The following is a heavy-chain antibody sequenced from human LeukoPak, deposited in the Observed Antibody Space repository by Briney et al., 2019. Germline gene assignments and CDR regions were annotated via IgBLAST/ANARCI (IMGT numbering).Heavy chain of an antibody. V-gene: IGHV3-23*01. J-gene: IGHJ4*02. Sequence: PGGSLRLSCAASGFTFSSYAMSWVRQAPGKGLEWVSAISGSGGSTYYADSVKGRFTISRDNSKNTLYLQMNSLRAEDTAVYYCARRIAAPGDRYYFDYWGQGTLVTVSS. CDR2: ISGSGGST. D-gene: IGHD6-13*01. CDR1: GFTFSSYA. CDR3: ARRIAAPGDRYYFDY.